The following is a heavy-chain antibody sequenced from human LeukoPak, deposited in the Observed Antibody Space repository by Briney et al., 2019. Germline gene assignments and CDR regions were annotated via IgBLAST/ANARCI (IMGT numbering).Heavy chain of an antibody. J-gene: IGHJ6*02. CDR3: ARVPSGYTPNANYYYYGIDV. Sequence: SVKVSCKASGGTFSRYASSWVRQAPGQGLEWMGRIIPIIGIVNYAQKFQGRVTITADKSTSTAYMELNSLRSEDTAVYYCARVPSGYTPNANYYYYGIDVWGQGTTVTVSS. D-gene: IGHD5-12*01. V-gene: IGHV1-69*04. CDR2: IIPIIGIV. CDR1: GGTFSRYA.